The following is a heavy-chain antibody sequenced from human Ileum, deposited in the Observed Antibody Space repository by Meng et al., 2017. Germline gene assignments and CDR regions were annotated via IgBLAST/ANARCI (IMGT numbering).Heavy chain of an antibody. V-gene: IGHV4-39*01. CDR1: GGSISSSSHC. D-gene: IGHD7-27*01. Sequence: QLQLQESGPGLVKPSETLSLTCTGSGGSISSSSHCCDWIRQPPGKGLEWIGSICYSGNTYYNPSLKSRVSMSVDTSKKQISLKLNSVTAADTAVYYCARRTGEVDLLDYWGQGTLVTVSS. CDR3: ARRTGEVDLLDY. J-gene: IGHJ4*02. CDR2: ICYSGNT.